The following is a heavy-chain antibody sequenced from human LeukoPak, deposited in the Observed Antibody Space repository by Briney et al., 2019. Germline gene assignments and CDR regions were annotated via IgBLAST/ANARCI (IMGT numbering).Heavy chain of an antibody. CDR3: ARTRSGYDYFDY. J-gene: IGHJ4*02. CDR1: GGSISSSSYY. CDR2: IYYSGST. Sequence: SETLSLTCTVSGGSISSSSYYWGWIRQPPGKGLEWIGSIYYSGSTYYNPSLKSRVTISVDTSKNQFSLKLSSVTAADTAVYYCARTRSGYDYFDYWGQGTPVTVSS. D-gene: IGHD5-12*01. V-gene: IGHV4-39*01.